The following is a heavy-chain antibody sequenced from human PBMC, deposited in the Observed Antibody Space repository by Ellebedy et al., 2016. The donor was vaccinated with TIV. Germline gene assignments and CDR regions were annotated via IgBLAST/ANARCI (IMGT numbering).Heavy chain of an antibody. CDR2: IKYDEIEK. V-gene: IGHV3-7*04. CDR1: GFTFSRFW. J-gene: IGHJ3*01. Sequence: GESLKISCAASGFTFSRFWMGWIRQAPGKGLEWVAHIKYDEIEKYYANSVKGRFTISRDNARNSLYLQMKSLRVDDTAMYYCARDTVAVPDGDTLDFWGQGTMVTVST. D-gene: IGHD2-2*01. CDR3: ARDTVAVPDGDTLDF.